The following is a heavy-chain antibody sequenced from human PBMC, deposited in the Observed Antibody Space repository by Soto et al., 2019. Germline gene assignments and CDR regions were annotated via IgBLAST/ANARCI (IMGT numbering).Heavy chain of an antibody. V-gene: IGHV3-30*18. CDR3: AKEHRLRGPTPYNWFDP. D-gene: IGHD3-16*01. CDR1: GFTFSSYG. Sequence: VQLVESGGGVVQPGRSLRLSCAASGFTFSSYGMHWVRQAPGKGLEWVAVISYDGSNKYYADSVKGRFTISRDNSKNTLYLQMNSLRAEDTAVYYCAKEHRLRGPTPYNWFDPWGQGTLVTVSS. J-gene: IGHJ5*02. CDR2: ISYDGSNK.